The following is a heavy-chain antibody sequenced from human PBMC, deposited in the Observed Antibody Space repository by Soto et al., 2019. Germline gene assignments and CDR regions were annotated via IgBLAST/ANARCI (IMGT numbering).Heavy chain of an antibody. J-gene: IGHJ4*02. Sequence: GASVKVSCKASGHIVINYFVRWVRQAPGQGLEWLGKIDPSDNATSYAQKFQGRVTLTRDPSTNTVYVELSSLRSEDTAIYYCATNYYDSSGYLYWGQGTLVTVSS. V-gene: IGHV1-46*01. D-gene: IGHD3-22*01. CDR1: GHIVINYF. CDR3: ATNYYDSSGYLY. CDR2: IDPSDNAT.